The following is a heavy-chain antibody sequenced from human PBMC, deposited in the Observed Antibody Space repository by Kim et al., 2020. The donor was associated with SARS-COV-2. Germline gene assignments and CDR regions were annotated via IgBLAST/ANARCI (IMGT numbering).Heavy chain of an antibody. CDR2: T. J-gene: IGHJ4*02. CDR3: ATTTNQEGIFG. Sequence: TIYAQKFQGRVTMTEDTSTDTAYMELSSLRSEDTAVYYCATTTNQEGIFGWGQGTLVTVSS. V-gene: IGHV1-24*01. D-gene: IGHD3-3*02.